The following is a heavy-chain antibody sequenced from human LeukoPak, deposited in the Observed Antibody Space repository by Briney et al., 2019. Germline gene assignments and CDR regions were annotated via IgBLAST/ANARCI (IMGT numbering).Heavy chain of an antibody. D-gene: IGHD5-24*01. CDR3: ARDLFEMNTMRPFPFDL. CDR1: GGSFSGYY. Sequence: RPSETLSLTCAVYGGSFSGYYWSWIRQPPEMGLEWIGHIYHSGSTKYNGSLKSRVTISVDTSKNQFSLKLNSVTAADTAVYYCARDLFEMNTMRPFPFDLWGQGTLVTVSS. J-gene: IGHJ4*02. V-gene: IGHV4-34*01. CDR2: IYHSGST.